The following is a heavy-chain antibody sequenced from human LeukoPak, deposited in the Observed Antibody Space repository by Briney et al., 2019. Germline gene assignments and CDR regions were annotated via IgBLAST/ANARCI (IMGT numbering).Heavy chain of an antibody. J-gene: IGHJ4*02. CDR3: ARHRGRWSGDFDY. CDR1: GGSISSGSYY. CDR2: IYTSGST. Sequence: PSQTLSLTCTVSGGSISSGSYYWSWIRQPAGKGLEWIGRIYTSGSTNYNPSLQSRVTISVDTSKNQFSLKPSSVTAADTAVYDCARHRGRWSGDFDYWGQGTLVTVSS. D-gene: IGHD6-13*01. V-gene: IGHV4-61*02.